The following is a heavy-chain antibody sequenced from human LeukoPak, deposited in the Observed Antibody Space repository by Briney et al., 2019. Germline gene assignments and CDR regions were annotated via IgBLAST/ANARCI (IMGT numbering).Heavy chain of an antibody. Sequence: GGSLRLSCAAAGFTFSSYAMHWVRQAPGKGLEWVAVISYDGSNKYYADSVKGRFTISRDNSKNTLYLQMNSLRAEDTAVYYCARVAVSNVYWGQGTLVTVSS. CDR1: GFTFSSYA. V-gene: IGHV3-30-3*01. CDR2: ISYDGSNK. J-gene: IGHJ4*02. D-gene: IGHD1-14*01. CDR3: ARVAVSNVY.